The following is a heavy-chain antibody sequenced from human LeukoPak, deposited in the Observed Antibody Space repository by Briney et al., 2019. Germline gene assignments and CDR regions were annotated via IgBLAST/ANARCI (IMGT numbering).Heavy chain of an antibody. J-gene: IGHJ3*02. Sequence: SETMSLTCAVYGGSFSGYYWSWIRQPPGKGLEWIGEINHSGSTNYNPSLKSRVTISVDTSKNQFSLKLSSVTAADTAVCYCARTRWYRPDAFDIWGQGTMVTVSS. V-gene: IGHV4-34*01. D-gene: IGHD4-23*01. CDR1: GGSFSGYY. CDR3: ARTRWYRPDAFDI. CDR2: INHSGST.